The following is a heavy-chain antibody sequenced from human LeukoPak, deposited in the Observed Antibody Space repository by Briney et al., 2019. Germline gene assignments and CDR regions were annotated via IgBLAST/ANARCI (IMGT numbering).Heavy chain of an antibody. D-gene: IGHD4-11*01. CDR2: IKSKADGETT. CDR1: GFPFSNAW. J-gene: IGHJ4*02. Sequence: GGSLRLSCAASGFPFSNAWMSWVRQAPGKGLEWVGRIKSKADGETTDYAAPVKGRFTMSRDDSKNTLYLQMKSLKSDDTAVYYCITDGLQIDYWGQGTLVTVSS. V-gene: IGHV3-15*01. CDR3: ITDGLQIDY.